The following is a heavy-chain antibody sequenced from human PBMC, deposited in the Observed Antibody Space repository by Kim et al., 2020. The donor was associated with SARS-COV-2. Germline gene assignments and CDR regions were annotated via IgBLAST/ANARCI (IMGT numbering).Heavy chain of an antibody. CDR3: ARVLSSSSWYLDYYYGMDV. D-gene: IGHD6-13*01. CDR2: TYYRSKWYN. Sequence: SQTLSLTCTISGDSVSSNSAAWNWIRQSPSRGLEWLGRTYYRSKWYNDYAVSVKSRITINPDTSKNQFSLQLNSVTPEDTAVYYCARVLSSSSWYLDYYYGMDVWGQGTTVTVSS. J-gene: IGHJ6*02. V-gene: IGHV6-1*01. CDR1: GDSVSSNSAA.